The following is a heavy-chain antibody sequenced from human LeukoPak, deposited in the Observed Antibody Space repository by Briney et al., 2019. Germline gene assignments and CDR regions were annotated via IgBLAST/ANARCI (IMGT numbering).Heavy chain of an antibody. Sequence: GESLQISCRGGGYSFTNYWIVWVRQMPGKGLEWMGVIYYDDSETQYSPSFQGQVTISVDKSISTVYLQWGSLKASDTAMYYCARSQGYCSGGSCLQGDWFDPWGQGTLVTVSS. CDR2: IYYDDSET. CDR1: GYSFTNYW. D-gene: IGHD2-15*01. CDR3: ARSQGYCSGGSCLQGDWFDP. J-gene: IGHJ5*02. V-gene: IGHV5-51*01.